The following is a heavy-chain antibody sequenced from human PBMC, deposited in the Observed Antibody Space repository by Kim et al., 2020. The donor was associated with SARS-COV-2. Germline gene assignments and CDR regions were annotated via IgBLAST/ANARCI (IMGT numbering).Heavy chain of an antibody. Sequence: SGSTYYNPSLKSRVTISVDTSKNQFSLKLSSVTAADTAVYYCARRFGDYWGQGTLVTVSS. V-gene: IGHV4-39*01. J-gene: IGHJ4*02. D-gene: IGHD3-10*01. CDR3: ARRFGDY. CDR2: SGST.